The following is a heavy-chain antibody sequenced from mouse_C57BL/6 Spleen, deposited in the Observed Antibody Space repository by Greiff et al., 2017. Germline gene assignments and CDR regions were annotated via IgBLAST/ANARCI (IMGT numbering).Heavy chain of an antibody. V-gene: IGHV1-15*01. Sequence: VQLVESGAELVRPGASVTLSCKASGYTFTDYEMHWVQQTPVHGLEWIGAIDPETGGTAYNQKFKGKAILTADKSSSTAYMELRSLTSEDSAVYYCTRPYYYGSSYGYFDYWGQGTTLTVSS. CDR2: IDPETGGT. J-gene: IGHJ2*01. CDR1: GYTFTDYE. CDR3: TRPYYYGSSYGYFDY. D-gene: IGHD1-1*01.